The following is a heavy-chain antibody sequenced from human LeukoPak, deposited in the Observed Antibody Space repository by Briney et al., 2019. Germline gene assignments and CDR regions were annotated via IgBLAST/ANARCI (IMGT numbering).Heavy chain of an antibody. Sequence: ASVKVSCKASGYTFTSYAMHWVRQAPGQRLEWMGWINAGNGNTKYSQKFQGRVTITRDTSASTAYMELSSLRSEDTAVYHCARDVEMATISLDYWGQGTLVTVSS. CDR2: INAGNGNT. D-gene: IGHD5-24*01. CDR1: GYTFTSYA. CDR3: ARDVEMATISLDY. J-gene: IGHJ4*02. V-gene: IGHV1-3*01.